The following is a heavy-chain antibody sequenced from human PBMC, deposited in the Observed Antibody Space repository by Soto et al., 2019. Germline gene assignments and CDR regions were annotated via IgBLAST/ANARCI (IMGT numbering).Heavy chain of an antibody. J-gene: IGHJ6*02. V-gene: IGHV1-18*01. D-gene: IGHD3-9*01. CDR1: AYTFTKYG. CDR2: ISAYNGNT. Sequence: ASVKVSCKASAYTFTKYGISWVRQAPEQGLEWMGWISAYNGNTSYAQKLQGRVTMTTDTSTNTAYMELRSLRSDDTAVYYCARDKYYDILTGYYFGFYYGMDVWGQGTTVTV. CDR3: ARDKYYDILTGYYFGFYYGMDV.